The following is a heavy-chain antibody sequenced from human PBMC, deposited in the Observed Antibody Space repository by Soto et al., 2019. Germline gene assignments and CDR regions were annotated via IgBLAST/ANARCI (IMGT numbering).Heavy chain of an antibody. D-gene: IGHD5-12*01. CDR1: GGSFSGYY. CDR2: INHSGST. J-gene: IGHJ4*02. Sequence: SETLSLTCAVYGGSFSGYYWSWIRQPPGKGLEWIGEINHSGSTNYNPSLKSRVTISVDTSKNQFSLKLSSVTAADTAVYYCARTLWIPFDYWGQGTLVTVSS. V-gene: IGHV4-34*01. CDR3: ARTLWIPFDY.